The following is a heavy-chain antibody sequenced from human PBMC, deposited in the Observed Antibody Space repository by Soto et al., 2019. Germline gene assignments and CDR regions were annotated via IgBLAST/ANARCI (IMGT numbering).Heavy chain of an antibody. Sequence: QVQLQESGPGLVKPSETLSLTCTVSSDSIAGGSWWSWVRRPPGMGLEGSGEIFHTGGTNYNPSLKSRGTMEVDKSKNQFSLKLISATAADTAVYYCARVFSSGSGWMYYFDFWGQGTLVSVSS. CDR1: SDSIAGGSW. CDR3: ARVFSSGSGWMYYFDF. CDR2: IFHTGGT. D-gene: IGHD6-25*01. J-gene: IGHJ4*02. V-gene: IGHV4-4*02.